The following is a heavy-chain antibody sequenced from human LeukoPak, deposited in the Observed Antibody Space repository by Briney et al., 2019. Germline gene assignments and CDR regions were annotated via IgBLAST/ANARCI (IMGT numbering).Heavy chain of an antibody. CDR1: GGTFNSDC. D-gene: IGHD3-9*01. CDR2: IIPVLTA. V-gene: IGHV1-69*08. Sequence: SVKVSCKVSGGTFNSDCIDWVRQAPGQGLEWMGRIIPVLTATYAPLFEDRLTITADKSTSTAYMELSSLESEDTAVYYCARHPTYFDWFADWGQGTLVTVSS. CDR3: ARHPTYFDWFAD. J-gene: IGHJ4*02.